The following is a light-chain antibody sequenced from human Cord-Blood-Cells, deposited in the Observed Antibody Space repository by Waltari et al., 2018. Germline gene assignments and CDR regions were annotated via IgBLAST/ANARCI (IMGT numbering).Light chain of an antibody. CDR2: GAS. CDR3: QQYGSSPT. J-gene: IGKJ4*01. V-gene: IGKV3-20*01. CDR1: QSVSSSY. Sequence: EIVLTQSPGTLSLSPGERATLSCRASQSVSSSYLAWYQQTPGQAPRLLIYGASSRATGIPDRFSGSGSGTDFTLTISRLEPEYFAVYYCQQYGSSPTFGRGTKVEIK.